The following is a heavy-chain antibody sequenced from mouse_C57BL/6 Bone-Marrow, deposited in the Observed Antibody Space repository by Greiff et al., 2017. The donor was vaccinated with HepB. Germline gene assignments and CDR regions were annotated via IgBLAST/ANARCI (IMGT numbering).Heavy chain of an antibody. Sequence: VQLQQSGAELVRPGASVTLSCKASGYTFTDYEMHWVKQTPVHGLEWIGAIDPETGGTAYNQKFKGKAILTADKSSSTAYMELRSLTSEDSAVYYCTNYCYGSSLYYAMDYWGQGTSVTVSS. CDR1: GYTFTDYE. CDR3: TNYCYGSSLYYAMDY. J-gene: IGHJ4*01. D-gene: IGHD1-1*01. CDR2: IDPETGGT. V-gene: IGHV1-15*01.